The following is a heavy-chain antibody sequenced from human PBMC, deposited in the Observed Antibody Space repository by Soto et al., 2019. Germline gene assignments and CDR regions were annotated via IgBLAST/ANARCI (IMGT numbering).Heavy chain of an antibody. V-gene: IGHV1-69*13. CDR3: ARGLAYCGGDCYSAY. J-gene: IGHJ4*02. D-gene: IGHD2-21*02. CDR1: GGTFSSYA. Sequence: SVKVSCKASGGTFSSYAISWVRQAPGQGLEWMGGIIPIFGTANYAQKFQGRVTITADESTSTAYMELSSLRSEGTAVYYCARGLAYCGGDCYSAYWGQGTLVTVSS. CDR2: IIPIFGTA.